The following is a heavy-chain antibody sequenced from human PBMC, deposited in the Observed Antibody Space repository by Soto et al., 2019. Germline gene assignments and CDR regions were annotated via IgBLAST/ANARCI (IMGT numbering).Heavy chain of an antibody. CDR1: GFTSSSYE. V-gene: IGHV3-48*03. CDR3: ARECEWRYCGGDWSDY. Sequence: PGGSLRLSCAASGFTSSSYEMNWVRQAPGKGLEWVSYISSSGSTIYYADSVKGRFTISRDNAKNSLYLQMNSLRAEDTAVYYCARECEWRYCGGDWSDYWGQGTLVTVSS. CDR2: ISSSGSTI. J-gene: IGHJ4*02. D-gene: IGHD2-21*02.